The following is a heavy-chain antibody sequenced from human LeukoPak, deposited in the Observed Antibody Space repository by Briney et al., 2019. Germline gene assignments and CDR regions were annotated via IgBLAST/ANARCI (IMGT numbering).Heavy chain of an antibody. J-gene: IGHJ4*02. Sequence: GGSLRLSCAASGFTFDDYGMSWVRQAPGKGLEWVSGINWNGGSTGYADSVKGRFTISIDNAKNSLYLQMNSLRAEDTALYYCGRGFALVPAGIPDYWGQGTLVTVSS. CDR1: GFTFDDYG. CDR2: INWNGGST. CDR3: GRGFALVPAGIPDY. V-gene: IGHV3-20*04. D-gene: IGHD2-2*01.